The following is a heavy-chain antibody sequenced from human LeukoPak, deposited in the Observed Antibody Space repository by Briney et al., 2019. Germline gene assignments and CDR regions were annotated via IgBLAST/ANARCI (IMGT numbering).Heavy chain of an antibody. CDR1: GGSISSGSYY. Sequence: SETLSLTCTVSGGSISSGSYYWSWIRQPAGKGLEWMGNIYKSGSTNYNPSLKSRLTISADTSKNQFSLKLNFVTAADTALYYCVTAPNQDFCDYWGRGTLVTVSS. D-gene: IGHD1-14*01. V-gene: IGHV4-61*09. J-gene: IGHJ4*01. CDR2: IYKSGST. CDR3: VTAPNQDFCDY.